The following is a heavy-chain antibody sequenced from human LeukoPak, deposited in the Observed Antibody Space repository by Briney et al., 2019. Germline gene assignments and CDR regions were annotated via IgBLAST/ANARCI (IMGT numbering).Heavy chain of an antibody. V-gene: IGHV1-69*13. Sequence: SVKVSCKASGGTFSSYATSWVRQAPGQGLEWMGGIIPIFGTANYAQKFQGRVTITADESTSTAYMELSSLRSEDTAVYYCARDLIVVVPAAQGAFDIWGQGTMVTVSS. CDR2: IIPIFGTA. D-gene: IGHD2-2*01. J-gene: IGHJ3*02. CDR1: GGTFSSYA. CDR3: ARDLIVVVPAAQGAFDI.